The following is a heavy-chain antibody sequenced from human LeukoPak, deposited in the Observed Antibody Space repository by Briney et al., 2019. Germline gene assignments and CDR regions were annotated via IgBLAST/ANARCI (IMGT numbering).Heavy chain of an antibody. Sequence: PGGSLRLSCAASGFTFSSYAMNWVRQAPGKGLKWVSGFRGSGAATFYADSVKGRFTISRDNSKNTLYLQMNSLRAEDTAVYYCAKDGRRITMIVVVRNNWFDPWGQGTLVTVSS. V-gene: IGHV3-23*01. J-gene: IGHJ5*02. CDR3: AKDGRRITMIVVVRNNWFDP. CDR2: FRGSGAAT. CDR1: GFTFSSYA. D-gene: IGHD3-22*01.